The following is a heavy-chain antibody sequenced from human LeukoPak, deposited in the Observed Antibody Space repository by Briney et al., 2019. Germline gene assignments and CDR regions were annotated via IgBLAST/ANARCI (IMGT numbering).Heavy chain of an antibody. CDR1: GFTFSSYA. CDR2: ISYDGSNK. Sequence: GGSLRLSCAVSGFTFSSYAMHWVRQAPGKGLEWVAVISYDGSNKYYADSVKGRFTISRDNSKNTLYLKMNSQRAEDTAVYYCAREDSIFGVVTNFDYWGQGTLVTVSS. CDR3: AREDSIFGVVTNFDY. D-gene: IGHD3-3*01. V-gene: IGHV3-30-3*01. J-gene: IGHJ4*02.